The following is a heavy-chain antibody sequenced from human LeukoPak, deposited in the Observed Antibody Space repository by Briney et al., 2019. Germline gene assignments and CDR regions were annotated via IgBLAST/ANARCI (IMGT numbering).Heavy chain of an antibody. CDR3: ARGSPIAAAAIYGMDV. CDR1: GYTFTGYY. J-gene: IGHJ6*02. D-gene: IGHD6-13*01. V-gene: IGHV1-2*02. CDR2: INPNSGGT. Sequence: ASVKVSCKASGYTFTGYYMHWVRQAPGQGLEWMGWINPNSGGTNYAQKFQGRVTMTRDTSISTAYMERSRLRSDDTAVYYCARGSPIAAAAIYGMDVWGQGTTVTVSS.